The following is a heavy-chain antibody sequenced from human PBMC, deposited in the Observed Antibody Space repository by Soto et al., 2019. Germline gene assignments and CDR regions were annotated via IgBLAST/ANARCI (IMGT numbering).Heavy chain of an antibody. J-gene: IGHJ5*02. CDR2: IIPIFGTA. Sequence: GASVKVSCKASRGTFSSYAISWVRQAPGQGLEWMGGIIPIFGTANYAQKFQGRVTLTADKSTSTAYMELSSLRSEDTAVYYCARERFLEWLPPHWFDPWGQGTLVTVSS. D-gene: IGHD3-3*01. V-gene: IGHV1-69*06. CDR1: RGTFSSYA. CDR3: ARERFLEWLPPHWFDP.